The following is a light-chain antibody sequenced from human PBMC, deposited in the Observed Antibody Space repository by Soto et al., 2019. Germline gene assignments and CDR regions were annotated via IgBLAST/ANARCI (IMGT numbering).Light chain of an antibody. CDR3: CSYAGSSPYV. J-gene: IGLJ1*01. V-gene: IGLV2-8*01. CDR2: EVN. CDR1: SSDVGGYNY. Sequence: QSALTQPPSASGSPGQSVTISCTGASSDVGGYNYVSWYQQHPGKAPKLMIYEVNKRPSGVPDRFSGSKFGNTASLTVSGLQGEDEADYYCCSYAGSSPYVFGTGTKLTVL.